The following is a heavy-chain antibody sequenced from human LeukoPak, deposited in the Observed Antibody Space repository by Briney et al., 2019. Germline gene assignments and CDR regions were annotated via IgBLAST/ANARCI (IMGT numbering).Heavy chain of an antibody. V-gene: IGHV3-7*01. Sequence: GGSLRLSCAASGFTFSSYWMSWVRQAPGKGLQWVANIKQDGSEKYYVDSVKGRFTISRDNAKKSLYLQMNSLRAEDTAVYYCARDDDWNYEDYWGQGTLVTVSS. D-gene: IGHD1-7*01. CDR2: IKQDGSEK. CDR3: ARDDDWNYEDY. J-gene: IGHJ4*02. CDR1: GFTFSSYW.